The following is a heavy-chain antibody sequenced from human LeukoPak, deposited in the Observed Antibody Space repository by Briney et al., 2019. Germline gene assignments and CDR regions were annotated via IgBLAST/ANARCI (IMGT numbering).Heavy chain of an antibody. V-gene: IGHV3-66*01. CDR2: IYSGGST. D-gene: IGHD3-10*01. CDR1: GFTFSNYA. J-gene: IGHJ6*03. CDR3: ARGHRNTMVRGVIRYYYMDV. Sequence: GGSLRLSCAASGFTFSNYAMNWVRQAPGKGLEWVSVIYSGGSTYYADSVKGRFTISRDNSKNTLYLQMNSLRAEDTAVYYCARGHRNTMVRGVIRYYYMDVWGKGTTVTISS.